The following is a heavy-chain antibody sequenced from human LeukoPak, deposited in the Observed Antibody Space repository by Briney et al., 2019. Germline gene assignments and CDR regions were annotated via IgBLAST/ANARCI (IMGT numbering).Heavy chain of an antibody. CDR1: GGSISSYY. CDR2: IYYSGST. V-gene: IGHV4-59*01. CDR3: ARGGYRAVPALFFDD. J-gene: IGHJ4*02. Sequence: TASETLSLTCTVSGGSISSYYWSWIRQPPGKGLEWIGYIYYSGSTNYNPSLKSRVTISVDTSKNQFSLKLSSVTAADTAVYYCARGGYRAVPALFFDDWGQGSLVTVSS. D-gene: IGHD1-1*01.